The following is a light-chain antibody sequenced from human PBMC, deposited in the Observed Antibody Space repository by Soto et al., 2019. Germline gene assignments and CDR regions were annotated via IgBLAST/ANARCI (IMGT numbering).Light chain of an antibody. CDR2: VAS. CDR3: QQFYIYPRT. V-gene: IGKV1-8*01. J-gene: IGKJ1*01. CDR1: QNIGTS. Sequence: AIRMTQSPSSLSASIGDRVTITCRASQNIGTSLAWYQQKPGKAPTLLISVASTLLSGVPPRFSGSGSGTDFTLTISRLQSEDFAIYYCQQFYIYPRTFGQGTQVEV.